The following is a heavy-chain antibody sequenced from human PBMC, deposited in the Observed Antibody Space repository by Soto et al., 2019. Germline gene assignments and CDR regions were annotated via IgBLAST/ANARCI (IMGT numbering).Heavy chain of an antibody. CDR3: ARDWALYSSSWYSFAY. V-gene: IGHV3-48*02. CDR2: ISSSSITI. CDR1: GFTFSSYI. J-gene: IGHJ4*02. D-gene: IGHD6-13*01. Sequence: GGSLRLSCAASGFTFSSYIMNWVRQAPGKGLEWVSYISSSSITIYYADSVKGRFTISRDNAKNSLYLQMNSLRDADTAVYYCARDWALYSSSWYSFAYWGQGT.